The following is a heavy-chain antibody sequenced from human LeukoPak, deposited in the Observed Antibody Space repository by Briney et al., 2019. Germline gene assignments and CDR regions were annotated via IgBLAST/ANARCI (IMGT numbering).Heavy chain of an antibody. CDR1: GASIENHY. Sequence: SETLSLTCTVSGASIENHYWSWIRQPAGKGLEWIGRFEPSGTAKYNPSLKSRITMSVDTSKNQFSLELNSVTAADTAVYYCAKEGAAAGPDFDLWGQGTLVIVSS. J-gene: IGHJ4*02. CDR2: FEPSGTA. D-gene: IGHD6-13*01. CDR3: AKEGAAAGPDFDL. V-gene: IGHV4-4*07.